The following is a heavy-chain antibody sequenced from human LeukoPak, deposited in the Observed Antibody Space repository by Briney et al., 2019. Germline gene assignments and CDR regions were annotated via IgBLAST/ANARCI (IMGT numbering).Heavy chain of an antibody. CDR1: GYTFTGYY. V-gene: IGHV1-8*02. Sequence: ASVKVSCKASGYTFTGYYMHWVRQATGQGLEWMGWMNPNSGNTGYAQKFQGRVTMTRNTSISTAYMELSSLRSEDTAVYYCARDKPYYYDSSGYYYVNWGQGTLVTVSS. J-gene: IGHJ4*02. CDR3: ARDKPYYYDSSGYYYVN. CDR2: MNPNSGNT. D-gene: IGHD3-22*01.